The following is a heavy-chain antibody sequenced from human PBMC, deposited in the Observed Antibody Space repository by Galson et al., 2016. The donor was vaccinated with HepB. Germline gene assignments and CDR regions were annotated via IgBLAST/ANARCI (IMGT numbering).Heavy chain of an antibody. D-gene: IGHD2-2*01. CDR3: AREFGDWYSTRCSKQHFDS. J-gene: IGHJ4*02. V-gene: IGHV1-46*04. CDR1: GYTFTNYY. Sequence: SVKVSCKASGYTFTNYYMHWVRQAPGQGLEWMAIINPGDGRSHSAQNLQGRVTVTRDTSTSTVYMELSSLMSEDTAMYYCAREFGDWYSTRCSKQHFDSWGQGTLVTVSS. CDR2: INPGDGRS.